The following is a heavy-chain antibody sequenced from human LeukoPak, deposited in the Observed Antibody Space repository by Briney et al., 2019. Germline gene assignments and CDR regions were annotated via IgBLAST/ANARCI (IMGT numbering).Heavy chain of an antibody. Sequence: SETLSLTCAVSGGSISSSNWWSWVRQPPGKGLEWIGEIYHSGSTNYNPSLKSRVTISVDKSKNQFSLKLSSVTAADTAVYYCARQGRSGSYFRWFDPWAQGTLVTVSS. J-gene: IGHJ5*02. CDR1: GGSISSSNW. CDR3: ARQGRSGSYFRWFDP. CDR2: IYHSGST. D-gene: IGHD1-26*01. V-gene: IGHV4-4*02.